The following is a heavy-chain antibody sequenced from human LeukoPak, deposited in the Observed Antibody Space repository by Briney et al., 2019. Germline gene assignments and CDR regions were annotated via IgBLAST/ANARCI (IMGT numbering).Heavy chain of an antibody. CDR3: ARSQGATIYGFDY. V-gene: IGHV6-1*01. CDR2: TYYRSKWYN. CDR1: GDSVSSNSAA. D-gene: IGHD5-12*01. Sequence: SQTLSLTCAISGDSVSSNSAAWSWIRQSPWRGLEWLGRTYYRSKWYNDYAVSVKTRITINPDTSKNQLSLQVNSVTPDDTAVYYCARSQGATIYGFDYWGQGTLVTVSS. J-gene: IGHJ4*02.